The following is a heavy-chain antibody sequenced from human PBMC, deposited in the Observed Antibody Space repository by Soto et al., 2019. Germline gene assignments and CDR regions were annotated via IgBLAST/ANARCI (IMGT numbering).Heavy chain of an antibody. D-gene: IGHD5-12*01. Sequence: GGSLRLSCAASGFTFSSYAMSWVRQAPGKGLEWVAAISGSGGSTYYADSVKGRFTISRDNSKNTLYLQMNSLRAEDTAVYYCAKDPASKIVATTDYWGQGTLVTVSS. CDR3: AKDPASKIVATTDY. CDR1: GFTFSSYA. CDR2: ISGSGGST. J-gene: IGHJ4*02. V-gene: IGHV3-23*01.